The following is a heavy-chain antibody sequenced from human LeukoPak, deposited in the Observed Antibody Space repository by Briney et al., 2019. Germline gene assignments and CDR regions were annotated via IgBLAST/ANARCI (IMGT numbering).Heavy chain of an antibody. D-gene: IGHD6-19*01. J-gene: IGHJ4*02. CDR1: GFTFNRNA. CDR2: ISGSGGST. V-gene: IGHV3-23*01. Sequence: GGSLRLSCAASGFTFNRNAISWVRQAPGKGLEWVSAISGSGGSTYYADSVKGRFTISRDNSKNTLYLQMNSLRAEDTAVYYCAKDDGSGWSQFGYWGQGTLVTVSS. CDR3: AKDDGSGWSQFGY.